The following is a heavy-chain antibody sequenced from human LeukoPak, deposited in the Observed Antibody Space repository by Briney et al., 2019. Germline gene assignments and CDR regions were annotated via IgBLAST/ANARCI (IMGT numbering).Heavy chain of an antibody. CDR1: GYTFTGYY. D-gene: IGHD1-26*01. V-gene: IGHV1-2*02. CDR3: ARSGGATDFDF. Sequence: ASAKVSCKASGYTFTGYYMHWVRQAPGQGLEWMGWINPNNGGTKYAQKFQGRVTMTRDMSISTAYMDLSRLRSDDTAVYYCARSGGATDFDFWAQGTLVTVSS. J-gene: IGHJ4*02. CDR2: INPNNGGT.